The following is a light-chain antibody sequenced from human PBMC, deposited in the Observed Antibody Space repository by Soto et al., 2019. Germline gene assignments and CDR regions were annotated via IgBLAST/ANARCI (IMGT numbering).Light chain of an antibody. CDR1: QTISTW. Sequence: DIQVTQSPPTLSASVGDRVTITCRASQTISTWMAWYQQKPGKAPKLLVYDASTLQSGVASRFSGSGFGTEFTLIISGLQPDDSATYYCQQYTNTNNPWMFGQGTKVEI. CDR2: DAS. J-gene: IGKJ1*01. V-gene: IGKV1-5*01. CDR3: QQYTNTNNPWM.